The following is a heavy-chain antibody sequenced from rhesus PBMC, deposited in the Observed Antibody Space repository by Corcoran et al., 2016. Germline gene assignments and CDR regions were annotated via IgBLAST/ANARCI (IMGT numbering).Heavy chain of an antibody. V-gene: IGHV4-122*02. CDR1: GGSISSGSYY. Sequence: QVQLQESGPGLVKPSETLSLTCAVSGGSISSGSYYWGWIRQAPGKGLEWIGYIPYRGRPSYNPSLKTRVTISRDPSKNQFSLRLSSVTAADTAGYYCAREWGGYSYSYLDYWGQGVLVTVSS. CDR2: IPYRGRP. J-gene: IGHJ4*01. CDR3: AREWGGYSYSYLDY. D-gene: IGHD5-12*01.